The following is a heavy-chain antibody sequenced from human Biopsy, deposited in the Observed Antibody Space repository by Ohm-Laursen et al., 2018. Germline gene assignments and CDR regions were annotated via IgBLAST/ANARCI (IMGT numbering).Heavy chain of an antibody. CDR2: ISETSSHI. J-gene: IGHJ6*02. V-gene: IGHV3-21*01. CDR1: EYSVSSYD. CDR3: ARDSSRRAREGGMDV. D-gene: IGHD6-6*01. Sequence: LSLTCATSEYSVSSYDMNWVRQAPGKGLEWISYISETSSHIYDADSVRGRFTVARDIAKNSLYLQLNSLRVEDTAVYYCARDSSRRAREGGMDVWGQGTTVTVSS.